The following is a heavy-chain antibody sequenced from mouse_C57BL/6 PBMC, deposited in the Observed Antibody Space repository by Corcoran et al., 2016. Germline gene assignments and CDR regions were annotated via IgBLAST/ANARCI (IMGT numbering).Heavy chain of an antibody. V-gene: IGHV14-3*01. D-gene: IGHD2-4*01. CDR3: ARSDDYDAWFAY. CDR2: IDHENGNT. Sequence: EVQLQQSVAELVRPGASVKLSCTASGFNIKNTYMHWVKQRPEQGLEWIGRIDHENGNTKYAPKFQGKTTITADTSSTTAYLQLSSLTSEDTAIYYWARSDDYDAWFAYWGQGTLVTVSA. CDR1: GFNIKNTY. J-gene: IGHJ3*01.